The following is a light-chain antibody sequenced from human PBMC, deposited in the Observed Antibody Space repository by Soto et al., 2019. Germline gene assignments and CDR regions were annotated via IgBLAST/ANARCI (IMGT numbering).Light chain of an antibody. Sequence: DIQLTQSPSFLSASVGDRVTITCRASQGISSYLAWYQQKPGKAPKLLIYAASTLQSGVPSRFSVSGAGTEFTLTNSSLQPEDFATYYCQQLNSYPRALTFGGGTKVEIK. V-gene: IGKV1-9*01. CDR2: AAS. CDR1: QGISSY. CDR3: QQLNSYPRALT. J-gene: IGKJ4*01.